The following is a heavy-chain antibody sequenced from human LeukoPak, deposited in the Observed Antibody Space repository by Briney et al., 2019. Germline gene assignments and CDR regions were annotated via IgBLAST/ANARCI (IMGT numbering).Heavy chain of an antibody. CDR2: ISAYNGNT. CDR1: GYTFTSYG. Sequence: VASVKVSCKASGYTFTSYGISWVRQAPGQGLEWMGWISAYNGNTNYAQKLQGRVTMTTDTSTSTAYMELRSLRSDDTAVYYCARDYYDYYGSGSYYNQFDYWGQGTLVTVSS. V-gene: IGHV1-18*01. D-gene: IGHD3-10*01. J-gene: IGHJ4*02. CDR3: ARDYYDYYGSGSYYNQFDY.